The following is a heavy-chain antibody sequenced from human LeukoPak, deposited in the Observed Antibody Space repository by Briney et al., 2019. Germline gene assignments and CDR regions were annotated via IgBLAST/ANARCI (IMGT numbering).Heavy chain of an antibody. CDR3: ASPAVYSSSWYYFDY. V-gene: IGHV3-30*03. J-gene: IGHJ4*02. CDR2: ISYDGSGK. Sequence: GGSLRLSCAASGFTFSSFGMHWVRQAPGKGLEWVAVISYDGSGKYYADSVKGRFTISRDNSKNTLYLQMNSLRAEDTAVYYCASPAVYSSSWYYFDYWGQGTLVTVSS. D-gene: IGHD6-13*01. CDR1: GFTFSSFG.